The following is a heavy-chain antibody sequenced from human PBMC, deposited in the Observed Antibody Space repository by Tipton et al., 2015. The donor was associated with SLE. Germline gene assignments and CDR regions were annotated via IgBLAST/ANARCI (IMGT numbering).Heavy chain of an antibody. CDR3: ARGSEDRDYYYYMDV. D-gene: IGHD2-15*01. V-gene: IGHV4-59*01. CDR2: IYYSGST. J-gene: IGHJ6*03. CDR1: GGSISSYY. Sequence: TLSLTCTVSGGSISSYYWSWIRQPPGKGLEWIGYIYYSGSTNYNPSLKSRVTISVDTSKNQFSLKLSSVTAADTAVYYCARGSEDRDYYYYMDVWGKGTTVTVSS.